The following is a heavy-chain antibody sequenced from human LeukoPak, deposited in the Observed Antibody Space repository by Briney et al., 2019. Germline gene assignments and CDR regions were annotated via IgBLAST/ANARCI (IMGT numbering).Heavy chain of an antibody. CDR1: GGSISSYY. Sequence: PSETLSLTCSVSGGSISSYYWTWIRQPPGKGLEWIGYIYYSGSTNYNPPLKSRLTISIDTPKKQFSLKLSSVTAADTAVYYCARDAASGTDVWGKGTTAIVSS. J-gene: IGHJ6*04. V-gene: IGHV4-59*01. D-gene: IGHD3-10*01. CDR2: IYYSGST. CDR3: ARDAASGTDV.